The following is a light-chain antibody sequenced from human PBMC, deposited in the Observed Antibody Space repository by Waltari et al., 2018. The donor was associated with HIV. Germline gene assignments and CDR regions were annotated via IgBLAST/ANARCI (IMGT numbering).Light chain of an antibody. CDR1: KLGDKY. Sequence: VLTQPPSVSVSPGQTASITCPGDKLGDKYACWYQQKPGKSPVLVIYKANKRTAGIPERFSGSNSGNTATLTISGTQAVEEADYYCQAWDSSTAFYVFGTGTKVTVL. J-gene: IGLJ1*01. CDR2: KAN. CDR3: QAWDSSTAFYV. V-gene: IGLV3-1*01.